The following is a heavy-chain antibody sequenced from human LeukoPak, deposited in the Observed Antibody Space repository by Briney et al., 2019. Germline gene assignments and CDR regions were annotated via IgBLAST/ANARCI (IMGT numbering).Heavy chain of an antibody. CDR3: AKTFLWFGESNYFDY. D-gene: IGHD3-10*01. CDR2: ISGSGGST. J-gene: IGHJ4*02. Sequence: GGSLRLSCAASGFTFSSYAMSGVRQAPGKGLEWVSAISGSGGSTYYADSVKGRFTISRDNSKNTLYLQMNSLRAEDTAVYYCAKTFLWFGESNYFDYWGQGTLVTVSS. CDR1: GFTFSSYA. V-gene: IGHV3-23*01.